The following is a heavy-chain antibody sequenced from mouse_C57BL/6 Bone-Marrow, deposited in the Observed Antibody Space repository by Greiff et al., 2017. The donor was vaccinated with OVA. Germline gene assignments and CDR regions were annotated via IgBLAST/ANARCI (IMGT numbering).Heavy chain of an antibody. D-gene: IGHD2-1*01. V-gene: IGHV1-26*01. CDR2: INPNNGGT. J-gene: IGHJ3*01. CDR3: ARKAHGNSAY. Sequence: EVQLQQSGPELVKPGASVKISCKASGYTFTDYYMNWVKQSHGKSLEWIGDINPNNGGTSYNQKFKGKATLTVDKSSSTAYMELRSLTSEDSAVYDCARKAHGNSAYWGQGTLVTVSA. CDR1: GYTFTDYY.